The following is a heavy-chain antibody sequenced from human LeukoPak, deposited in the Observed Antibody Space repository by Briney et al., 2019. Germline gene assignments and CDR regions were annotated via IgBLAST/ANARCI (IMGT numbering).Heavy chain of an antibody. CDR1: GYTFTSYD. J-gene: IGHJ6*03. Sequence: ASVKVSCKASGYTFTSYDINWVRQATGQGLEWMGWMNPNSGNTGYAQKFQGRVTMTRNISISTAYMELSSLRSEDTAVYYCARGRNDFWSGYYTREYYYYYMDVWGKGTTVTVSS. CDR2: MNPNSGNT. D-gene: IGHD3-3*01. CDR3: ARGRNDFWSGYYTREYYYYYMDV. V-gene: IGHV1-8*01.